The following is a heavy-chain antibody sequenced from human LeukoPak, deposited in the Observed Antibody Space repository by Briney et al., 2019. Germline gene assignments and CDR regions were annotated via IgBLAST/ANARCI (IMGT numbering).Heavy chain of an antibody. Sequence: PSETLSLTCAVYGGSFSGYYWSWFRQPPEKGLEWIGEMNYSGRTNNNPSLKSRVTISVDTSKNQFSLKLSSVTAADTAVYYCARDLGYCSSTSCPFDYWGQGTLVTVSS. J-gene: IGHJ4*02. D-gene: IGHD2-2*01. CDR3: ARDLGYCSSTSCPFDY. CDR1: GGSFSGYY. CDR2: MNYSGRT. V-gene: IGHV4-34*01.